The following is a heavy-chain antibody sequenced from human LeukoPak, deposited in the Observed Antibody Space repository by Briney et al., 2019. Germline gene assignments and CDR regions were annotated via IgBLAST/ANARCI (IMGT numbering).Heavy chain of an antibody. J-gene: IGHJ4*02. CDR2: ISSSSSYI. CDR1: GFTFSSYS. CDR3: ARDNYDSSGFDY. D-gene: IGHD3-22*01. V-gene: IGHV3-21*01. Sequence: GGSLRLSCAASGFTFSSYSTNWVRQAPRKGLEGVSSISSSSSYIYYADSVKVRFTISRDNAKNSLYLHMNSLRAEETGVYYCARDNYDSSGFDYWGQGTLVTVSS.